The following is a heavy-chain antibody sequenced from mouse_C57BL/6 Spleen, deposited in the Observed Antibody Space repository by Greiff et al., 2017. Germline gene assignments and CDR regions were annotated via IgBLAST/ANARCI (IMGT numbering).Heavy chain of an antibody. D-gene: IGHD2-5*01. V-gene: IGHV1-80*01. CDR1: GYAFSSYW. Sequence: QVQLQQSGAELVKPGASVKISCKASGYAFSSYWMNWVKQRPGKGLEWIGQIYPGDGDTNYNGKFKGKATLTADKSSSTAYMQLSSLTSEDSAVYFCARPYSNYLYYYAMDYWGQGTSVTGSS. CDR2: IYPGDGDT. J-gene: IGHJ4*01. CDR3: ARPYSNYLYYYAMDY.